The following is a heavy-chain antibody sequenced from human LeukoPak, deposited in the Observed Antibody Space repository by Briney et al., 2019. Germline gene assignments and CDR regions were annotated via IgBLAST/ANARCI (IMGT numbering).Heavy chain of an antibody. CDR3: AKDDTKYYNFWTGLLDY. D-gene: IGHD3-3*01. CDR2: IRYDGSNE. V-gene: IGHV3-30*02. J-gene: IGHJ4*02. CDR1: GFTFTTYG. Sequence: GGSLTLPCAASGFTFTTYGMHWVRQAPGKGLEWLAFIRYDGSNENYADSVKGRFTIFRDNSKNTLYLQLNSLRAEDTAVYYCAKDDTKYYNFWTGLLDYWGQGTLVTVSS.